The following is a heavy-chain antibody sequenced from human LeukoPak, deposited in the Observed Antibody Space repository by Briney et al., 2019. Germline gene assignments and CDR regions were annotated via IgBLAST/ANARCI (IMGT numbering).Heavy chain of an antibody. Sequence: SQTLSLTCAISGDSVSSNSAAWNWIRQSPSRGLEWLGRTYYRSKWYNDYAVSAKSRITINPDSSKNQFSLQLNSVTPEDTAVYYCAREGYDILTGPFYYYYYYGMDVWGKGTTVTVSS. J-gene: IGHJ6*04. V-gene: IGHV6-1*01. CDR2: TYYRSKWYN. CDR1: GDSVSSNSAA. CDR3: AREGYDILTGPFYYYYYYGMDV. D-gene: IGHD3-9*01.